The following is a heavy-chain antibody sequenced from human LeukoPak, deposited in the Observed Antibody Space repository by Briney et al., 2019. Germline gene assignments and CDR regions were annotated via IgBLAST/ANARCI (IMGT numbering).Heavy chain of an antibody. J-gene: IGHJ6*03. CDR3: SRDKRLPWSGYYLNYYYYYMDV. CDR1: GFTFSDYY. Sequence: GGSLRLSCAASGFTFSDYYMSWIRQAPGKGLEWVSYIGSSGSTIYYADSVKGRFTISRDNAKNSLYLQMNSLRAEDTAVYYCSRDKRLPWSGYYLNYYYYYMDVWGKGTTVTVSS. D-gene: IGHD3-3*01. V-gene: IGHV3-11*04. CDR2: IGSSGSTI.